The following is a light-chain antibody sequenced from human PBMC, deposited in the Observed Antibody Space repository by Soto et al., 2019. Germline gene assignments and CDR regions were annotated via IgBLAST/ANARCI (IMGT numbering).Light chain of an antibody. J-gene: IGKJ2*01. CDR3: QQTYSPPFT. V-gene: IGKV1-39*01. CDR1: QTITFY. CDR2: GAN. Sequence: DIQMTQSPSSLSASVGDRVAITCRASQTITFYLNWYQLEPGKPPKPLIYGANTLHSGVQSRFSAGGSGTDFTLTINNLQPEDFATYYCQQTYSPPFTFGQGTKLQIK.